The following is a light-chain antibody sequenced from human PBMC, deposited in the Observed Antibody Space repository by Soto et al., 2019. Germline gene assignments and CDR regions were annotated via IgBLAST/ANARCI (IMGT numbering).Light chain of an antibody. CDR1: QGISNY. J-gene: IGKJ1*01. CDR2: AAS. Sequence: DIKMTQSPSSLSASVRDRVTITCRASQGISNYLAWYQQKPGKVPKLLIYAASTLQSGVPSQFSGSGSGTDFTLTISSLQPEDVATYYCQKYDSAPWTFGQGTKVEIK. V-gene: IGKV1-27*01. CDR3: QKYDSAPWT.